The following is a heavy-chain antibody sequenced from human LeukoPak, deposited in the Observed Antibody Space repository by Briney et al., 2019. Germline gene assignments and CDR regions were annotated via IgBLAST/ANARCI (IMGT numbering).Heavy chain of an antibody. J-gene: IGHJ3*02. CDR3: ARLSDTEGSSTSYRASDI. CDR1: GFTFSRHW. CDR2: IKQGGGDN. Sequence: GGSLRLSCAASGFTFSRHWMSWFRQAPGKGPEWVASIKQGGGDNHYVESVKGRFTISRDNAKNSLYLQMNSLRAGDTAVYYCARLSDTEGSSTSYRASDIWGQGTMVTVSS. D-gene: IGHD2-2*01. V-gene: IGHV3-7*01.